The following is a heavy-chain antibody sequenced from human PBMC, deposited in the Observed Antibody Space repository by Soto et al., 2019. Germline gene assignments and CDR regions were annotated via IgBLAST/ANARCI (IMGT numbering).Heavy chain of an antibody. D-gene: IGHD2-15*01. J-gene: IGHJ5*02. CDR1: GVSFNSYD. CDR2: ISYDGSNT. Sequence: QAHLVESGGGVVQPGTSLRLYCAASGVSFNSYDMPWVRQAPGKGPEWVAIISYDGSNTYYSDSVRGRFTISRDNSKDTLYLQMHSLRSEDTAIYYCARISRYCSGGDCHAWGQGTQVTVSS. V-gene: IGHV3-30*03. CDR3: ARISRYCSGGDCHA.